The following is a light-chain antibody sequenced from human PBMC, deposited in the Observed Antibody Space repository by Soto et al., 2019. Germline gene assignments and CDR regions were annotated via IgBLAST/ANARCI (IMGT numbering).Light chain of an antibody. CDR1: SSNIGAGYD. CDR2: GNN. CDR3: QSHDTSLSGSRV. Sequence: QPVLTQPPSVSGAPGQRVTISCTGSSSNIGAGYDVHWYQQLPGTAPKLLIYGNNNRPSGVPDRFSGSKSGTSASLAITGLLAEDEADYYCQSHDTSLSGSRVFGTGTKVTVL. J-gene: IGLJ1*01. V-gene: IGLV1-40*01.